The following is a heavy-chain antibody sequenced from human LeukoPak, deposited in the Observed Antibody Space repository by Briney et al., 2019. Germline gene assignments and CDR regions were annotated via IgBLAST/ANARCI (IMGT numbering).Heavy chain of an antibody. Sequence: ASVKVSCKASGYTFAGYYMHWVRQAPGQGLEYMGWVNPNSGGTNYAQKFQGWVTMTRDTSISTAYMELTRLRSDDTAVYYCARGASPLRYFDWLEGGFDPWGQGTLVTVSS. CDR2: VNPNSGGT. CDR3: ARGASPLRYFDWLEGGFDP. CDR1: GYTFAGYY. J-gene: IGHJ5*02. V-gene: IGHV1-2*04. D-gene: IGHD3-9*01.